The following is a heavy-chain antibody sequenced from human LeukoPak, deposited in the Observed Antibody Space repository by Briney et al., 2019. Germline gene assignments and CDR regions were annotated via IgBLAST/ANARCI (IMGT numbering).Heavy chain of an antibody. CDR1: EFTFSSYW. CDR3: ARDKQVGATHFDY. Sequence: GGSLRLSCVASEFTFSSYWMSWVRQAPGKGLEWVANIGQDGTEIYYVDSVKDRFTISRDNAKNSLYLQMNSLRAEDTAVYYCARDKQVGATHFDYWGQGTLVTVSS. V-gene: IGHV3-7*01. D-gene: IGHD1-26*01. CDR2: IGQDGTEI. J-gene: IGHJ4*02.